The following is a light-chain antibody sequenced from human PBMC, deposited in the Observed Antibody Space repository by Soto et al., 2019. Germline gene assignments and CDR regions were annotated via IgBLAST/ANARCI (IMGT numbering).Light chain of an antibody. J-gene: IGKJ3*01. CDR2: AAS. CDR3: QQSYKTPLT. Sequence: DIQMTQSPSSLSDSVGDRVTITCGASQTISKYLNWYQRKPGKAPKLLIYAASTLQSGVPSRFSGSESGTEFTLTISSLQPEDFGDYICQQSYKTPLTFGPGTKVEIK. V-gene: IGKV1-39*01. CDR1: QTISKY.